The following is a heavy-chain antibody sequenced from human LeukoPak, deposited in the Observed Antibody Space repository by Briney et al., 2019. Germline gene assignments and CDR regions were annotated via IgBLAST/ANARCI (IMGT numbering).Heavy chain of an antibody. CDR2: IYYSGST. Sequence: SQTLSLTCTVSGGSISSGGYYWSWIRQHPGKGLEWIGYIYYSGSTYYNPSLKSRVTISVDTSKNQFSLKLNSVTAADTAVYYCARHKASGSYYPYYFDYWGQGTLVTVSS. D-gene: IGHD1-26*01. CDR3: ARHKASGSYYPYYFDY. CDR1: GGSISSGGYY. J-gene: IGHJ4*02. V-gene: IGHV4-31*03.